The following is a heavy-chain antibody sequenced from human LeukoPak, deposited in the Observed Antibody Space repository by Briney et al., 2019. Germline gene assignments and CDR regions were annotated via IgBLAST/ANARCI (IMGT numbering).Heavy chain of an antibody. J-gene: IGHJ4*02. V-gene: IGHV3-30*18. Sequence: GGSLRLSCAASGFTFSSYGMHWVRQAPGKGLEWVAVISYDGSNKYYADSVKGRFTISRDNSKNTLYLQMNSPRAEDTAVYYCAKDHSGWYPQTGFDYWGQGTLVTVSS. CDR2: ISYDGSNK. D-gene: IGHD6-19*01. CDR1: GFTFSSYG. CDR3: AKDHSGWYPQTGFDY.